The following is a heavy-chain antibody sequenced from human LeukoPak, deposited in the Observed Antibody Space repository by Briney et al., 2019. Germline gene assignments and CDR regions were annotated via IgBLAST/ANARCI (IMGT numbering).Heavy chain of an antibody. D-gene: IGHD4-11*01. Sequence: GASVKVSCKASGYTFTSYGISWVRQAPGQGLEWMGWISAYNGNTNYAQKLQGRVTMTTDTSTSTAYMELRSLRSDDTAVYYCARDARGYSNPRYYYYYMDVWGKGTTVTVSS. CDR1: GYTFTSYG. V-gene: IGHV1-18*01. J-gene: IGHJ6*03. CDR3: ARDARGYSNPRYYYYYMDV. CDR2: ISAYNGNT.